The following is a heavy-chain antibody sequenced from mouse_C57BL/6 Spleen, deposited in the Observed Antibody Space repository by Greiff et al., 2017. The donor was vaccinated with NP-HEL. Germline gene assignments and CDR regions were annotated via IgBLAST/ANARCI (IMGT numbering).Heavy chain of an antibody. CDR3: ASVPKFAS. CDR2: INPSTGGT. D-gene: IGHD1-1*01. V-gene: IGHV1-42*01. J-gene: IGHJ3*01. Sequence: EVQLQQSGPELVKPGASVKISCKASGYSFTGYYMYWVKQSPEKSLEWIGDINPSTGGTTYNQKFKAKATLTVDKSSSTAYMQLKSLTSKDYAVSDCASVPKFASWGQGTLVTVSA. CDR1: GYSFTGYY.